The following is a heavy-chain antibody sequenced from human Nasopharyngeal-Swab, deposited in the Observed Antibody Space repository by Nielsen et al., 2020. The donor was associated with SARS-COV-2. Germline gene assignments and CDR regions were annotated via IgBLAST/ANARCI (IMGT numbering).Heavy chain of an antibody. J-gene: IGHJ6*02. CDR3: ARGGAGVVASPVLGLGPFYYYHLMDV. Sequence: SETLSLTCAVYGGSFSGHQWSWVRQTPGKGLEWIGEVNHGGGTNYNPSLKSRVTISVATSKNQFSLKLTSVTAADTAVYYCARGGAGVVASPVLGLGPFYYYHLMDVWGQGTTVTVSS. CDR1: GGSFSGHQ. CDR2: VNHGGGT. V-gene: IGHV4-34*01. D-gene: IGHD3-22*01.